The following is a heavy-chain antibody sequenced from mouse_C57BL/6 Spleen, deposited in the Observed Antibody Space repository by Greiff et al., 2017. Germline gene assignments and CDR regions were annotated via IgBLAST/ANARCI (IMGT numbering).Heavy chain of an antibody. CDR3: ARDDYDGAWFAY. CDR1: GFSLTSYG. J-gene: IGHJ3*01. CDR2: IWSGGST. D-gene: IGHD2-4*01. Sequence: QVQLQESGPGLVQPSPSLSITCTVSGFSLTSYGVHWVRQSPGKGLEWLGVIWSGGSTDNNAAFISSLSISKDNSKSQVFFKMNSLQADDTAIYYCARDDYDGAWFAYWGQGTLVTVSA. V-gene: IGHV2-2*01.